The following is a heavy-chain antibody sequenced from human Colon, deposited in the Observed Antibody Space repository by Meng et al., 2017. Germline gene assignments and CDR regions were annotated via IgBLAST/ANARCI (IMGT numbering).Heavy chain of an antibody. V-gene: IGHV3-21*01. CDR1: GFTFNRYS. J-gene: IGHJ4*02. CDR2: ISGSSNFI. Sequence: EVQLVESGGGLVKPVGSLRLSCAASGFTFNRYSMSWVRQAPGKGLEWVSSISGSSNFIYYADSVKGRFTTSRDTAENSLFLQMDSLRAEDTAVYYCARPSRRDGYNAIDYWGQGTLVTVSS. CDR3: ARPSRRDGYNAIDY. D-gene: IGHD5-24*01.